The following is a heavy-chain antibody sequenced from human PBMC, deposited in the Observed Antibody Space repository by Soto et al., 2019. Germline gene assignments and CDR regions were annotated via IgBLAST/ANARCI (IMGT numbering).Heavy chain of an antibody. CDR3: ARGREVPAAYLLYYYYYMDV. Sequence: ASVKVSCKASGYTFTSYDINWVRQATGQGLEWMGWMNPNSGNTGYAQKFQGRVTMTRNTSISTAYMELSSLRSEDTAVYYCARGREVPAAYLLYYYYYMDVWGKGTTVTVSS. J-gene: IGHJ6*03. V-gene: IGHV1-8*01. CDR2: MNPNSGNT. CDR1: GYTFTSYD. D-gene: IGHD2-2*01.